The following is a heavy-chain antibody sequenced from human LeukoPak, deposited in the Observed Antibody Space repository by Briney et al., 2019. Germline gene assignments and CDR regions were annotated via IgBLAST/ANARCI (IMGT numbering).Heavy chain of an antibody. D-gene: IGHD3-22*01. CDR1: GYNFPNFW. Sequence: GESLKISCKGSGYNFPNFWLGWVRQMSGKGLERMGIIYPGDSATRYSPSFQGQVTISADKSINTAYLQWSSLKASDTAIYYCVRPSQLVLDTSMGLFDYWGQGTLVTVPS. CDR2: IYPGDSAT. CDR3: VRPSQLVLDTSMGLFDY. J-gene: IGHJ4*02. V-gene: IGHV5-51*01.